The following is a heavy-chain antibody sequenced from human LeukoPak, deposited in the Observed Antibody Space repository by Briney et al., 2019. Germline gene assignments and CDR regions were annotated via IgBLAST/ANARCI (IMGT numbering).Heavy chain of an antibody. V-gene: IGHV1-69*13. Sequence: SVKVSCKASGGTFSSYAISWVRQAPGQGLEWMGGIIPIFGTANYAQKFQGRVTITADESTSTAFMELSSPRSEDTDVYYCARQPYSGSYYYYWGQGTLVTVSS. D-gene: IGHD1-26*01. J-gene: IGHJ4*02. CDR2: IIPIFGTA. CDR1: GGTFSSYA. CDR3: ARQPYSGSYYYY.